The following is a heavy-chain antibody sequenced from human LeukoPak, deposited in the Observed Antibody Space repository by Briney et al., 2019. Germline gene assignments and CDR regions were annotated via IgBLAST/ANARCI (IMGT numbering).Heavy chain of an antibody. CDR3: ARGRGFPMYYFDY. V-gene: IGHV4-30-4*01. J-gene: IGHJ4*02. CDR1: GASISSGDYY. CDR2: IYYSGST. Sequence: SETLSLTCTVSGASISSGDYYWSWIRQPPGKGLECIGHIYYSGSTYYNPSLKCRVTISGDNSKNQFSLKLSSVTAADTAVYYCARGRGFPMYYFDYWGQGTLVTVSS. D-gene: IGHD3-10*01.